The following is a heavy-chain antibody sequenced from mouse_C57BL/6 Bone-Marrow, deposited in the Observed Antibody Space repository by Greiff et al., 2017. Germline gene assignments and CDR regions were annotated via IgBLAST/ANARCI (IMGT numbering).Heavy chain of an antibody. CDR3: AREGRRFAY. CDR1: GYAFSSSW. J-gene: IGHJ3*01. CDR2: IYPGDGDT. D-gene: IGHD3-3*01. Sequence: VQLQESGPELVKPGASVKLSCKASGYAFSSSWMNWVKQRPGKGLEWIGRIYPGDGDTNYNGKFKGKATLTADKSTSTAYMQLSSLTSEDSAVYFCAREGRRFAYWGQGTLVTVSA. V-gene: IGHV1-82*01.